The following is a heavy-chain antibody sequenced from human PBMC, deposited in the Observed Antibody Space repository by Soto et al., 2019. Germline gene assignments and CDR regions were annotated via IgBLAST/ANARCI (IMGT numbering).Heavy chain of an antibody. CDR2: IFSTGNG. Sequence: PSETLSLTCTVSGGSINNYYWSWIRQPPGKGLEWIGYIFSTGNGNYNPSLKNRATMSVDTSRNQFSLKLSSVTAADTAVYYCARDYYESSGYSPLDYWGRGTLVTVSS. V-gene: IGHV4-59*01. CDR3: ARDYYESSGYSPLDY. D-gene: IGHD3-22*01. J-gene: IGHJ4*02. CDR1: GGSINNYY.